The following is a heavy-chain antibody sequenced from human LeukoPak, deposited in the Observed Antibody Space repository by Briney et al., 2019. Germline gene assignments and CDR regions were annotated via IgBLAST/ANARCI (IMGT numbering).Heavy chain of an antibody. J-gene: IGHJ5*02. D-gene: IGHD3-3*01. V-gene: IGHV4-39*01. CDR1: GGSISSSSYY. CDR2: IYYSGST. Sequence: PSETLSLTCTVSGGSISSSSYYWGWIRQPPGKGLEWIGSIYYSGSTYYNPSLKSRVTISVDTSKNQFSLKLSSVTAADTAVYYWPRFLTPPDLSSGPRDPWFDPWPQGTLATVSS. CDR3: PRFLTPPDLSSGPRDPWFDP.